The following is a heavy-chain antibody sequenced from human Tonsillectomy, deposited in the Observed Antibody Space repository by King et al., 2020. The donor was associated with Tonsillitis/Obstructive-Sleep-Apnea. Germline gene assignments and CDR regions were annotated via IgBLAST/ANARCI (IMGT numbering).Heavy chain of an antibody. V-gene: IGHV3-72*01. Sequence: VQLVESGGGLVQPGESLRLSCAASGFTFSDHYMDWVRQAPGKGLEWVGRTKNNANSYTTEYAASVKGRFTISGDDSENSLYLQMNSLKTEDTAVYYCARGGIADYYYGLDVWGQGTTVTVSS. J-gene: IGHJ6*02. D-gene: IGHD6-13*01. CDR1: GFTFSDHY. CDR3: ARGGIADYYYGLDV. CDR2: TKNNANSYTT.